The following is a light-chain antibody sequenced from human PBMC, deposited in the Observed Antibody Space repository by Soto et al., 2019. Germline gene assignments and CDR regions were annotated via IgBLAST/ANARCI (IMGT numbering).Light chain of an antibody. J-gene: IGKJ1*01. CDR2: AAS. V-gene: IGKV3-20*01. Sequence: EIVLTQSPGPLSSSPGERATLSCRASQSVSSSYLAWYRQKPCQAPRLLIYAASSRATGNPDRFSGSGSGTDFTLTISRLEPEDFAVYYCQQYGSSSWTFGQGTKVEFK. CDR3: QQYGSSSWT. CDR1: QSVSSSY.